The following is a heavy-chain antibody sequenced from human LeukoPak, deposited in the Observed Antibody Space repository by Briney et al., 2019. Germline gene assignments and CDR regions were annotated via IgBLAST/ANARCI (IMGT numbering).Heavy chain of an antibody. J-gene: IGHJ5*02. CDR2: IWFDGSSK. Sequence: GGSLRLSCAASGFTFSTYGMQWVRQAPGKGLQWLSFIWFDGSSKHYADSVKGRFIISRDNSKSTLYLEMNSLRPEDTGVYYCAKDLPPTIIIAWGQGTLVTLSS. CDR1: GFTFSTYG. V-gene: IGHV3-30*02. D-gene: IGHD2-2*02. CDR3: AKDLPPTIIIA.